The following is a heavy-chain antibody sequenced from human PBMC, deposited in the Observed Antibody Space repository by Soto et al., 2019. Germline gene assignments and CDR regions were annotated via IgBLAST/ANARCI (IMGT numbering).Heavy chain of an antibody. Sequence: PSETMSLTSAVSGGSISSGGYSWNWIRQPPGKGLEWIGYIYHSGSTLYNPSLKSRVTISIDKSKNQFSLRLSSVSAADTAVYYCARDSLTGNYFDPWGQGTLVTVSS. V-gene: IGHV4-30-2*01. CDR2: IYHSGST. CDR3: ARDSLTGNYFDP. D-gene: IGHD1-7*01. J-gene: IGHJ5*02. CDR1: GGSISSGGYS.